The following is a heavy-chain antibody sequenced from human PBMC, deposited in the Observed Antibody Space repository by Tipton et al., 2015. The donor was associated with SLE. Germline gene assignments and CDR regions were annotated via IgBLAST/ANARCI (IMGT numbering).Heavy chain of an antibody. V-gene: IGHV5-51*01. J-gene: IGHJ3*02. CDR2: IYPRYSDT. Sequence: QLVQSGAEVKKPGESLKISCKGSGYSFTTYWIGWVRQMPGKGLEWMGIIYPRYSDTRYSPSFQGQVTISADKSISTAYLQWSSLKASDTAMYYRARSKDDSSGYYLNAFDIWGPGTMVTVSS. CDR3: ARSKDDSSGYYLNAFDI. CDR1: GYSFTTYW. D-gene: IGHD3-22*01.